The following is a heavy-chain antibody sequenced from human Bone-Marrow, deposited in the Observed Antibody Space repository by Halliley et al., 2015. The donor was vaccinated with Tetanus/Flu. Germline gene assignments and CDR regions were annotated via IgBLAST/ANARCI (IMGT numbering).Heavy chain of an antibody. J-gene: IGHJ4*02. Sequence: LEGVANINRDGSGTSYVDSLKGRFTISRDNAENSLFLQMNSLKVGDTAVYYCVRDGVGGWHFDHWGQGTLVTVSS. CDR3: VRDGVGGWHFDH. V-gene: IGHV3-7*03. D-gene: IGHD6-19*01. CDR2: INRDGSGT.